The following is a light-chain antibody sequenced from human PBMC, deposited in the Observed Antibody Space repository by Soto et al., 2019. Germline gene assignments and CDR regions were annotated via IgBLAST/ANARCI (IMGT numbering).Light chain of an antibody. J-gene: IGKJ1*01. CDR3: QHHKTYSRA. CDR1: QSVSNW. V-gene: IGKV1-5*03. Sequence: VYRTQSLAILTATRDERDTITCRAFQSVSNWLAWYQQKPGKAPKLLIYRPSTLKSGVPSRFSGSGSGTEFTLTISSLQPEDFATYYCQHHKTYSRAFGQGTKV. CDR2: RPS.